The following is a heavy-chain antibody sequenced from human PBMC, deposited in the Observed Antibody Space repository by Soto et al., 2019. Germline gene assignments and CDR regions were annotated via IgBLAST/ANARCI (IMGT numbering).Heavy chain of an antibody. Sequence: LVVESGGGLAQPGGSLRLSCAASGFTVSSNYMTWVRQVPGKGLEWVSIIYSGGNTYYADSVKGRFTLSRDNSKNSLYLQMNSLRAEDTAVYYCARGILRGVIIYYYYMDVWGKGTTVTVSS. D-gene: IGHD3-10*01. V-gene: IGHV3-66*01. CDR1: GFTVSSNY. CDR2: IYSGGNT. J-gene: IGHJ6*03. CDR3: ARGILRGVIIYYYYMDV.